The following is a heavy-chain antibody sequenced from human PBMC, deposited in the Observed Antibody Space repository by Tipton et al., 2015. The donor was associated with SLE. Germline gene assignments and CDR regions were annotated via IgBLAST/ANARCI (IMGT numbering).Heavy chain of an antibody. J-gene: IGHJ4*02. V-gene: IGHV4-39*02. CDR2: IYYSGST. Sequence: TLSLTCTVSGDSISSSSYYWGWIRQPPGKGLEWIGSIYYSGSTYYNPSLKSRVTISVDTSKNHFSLKLSSVTAADTAVYYCARDHGGYVGYWGQGTLVTVSS. CDR1: GDSISSSSYY. D-gene: IGHD5-12*01. CDR3: ARDHGGYVGY.